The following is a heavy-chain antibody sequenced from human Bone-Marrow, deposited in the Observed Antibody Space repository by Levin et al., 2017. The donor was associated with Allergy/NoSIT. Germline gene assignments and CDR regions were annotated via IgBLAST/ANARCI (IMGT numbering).Heavy chain of an antibody. CDR1: GYTFTGYY. CDR3: ALIVVPAAIPASILDYYYYYMDV. J-gene: IGHJ6*03. Sequence: ASVKVSCKASGYTFTGYYMHWVRQAPGQGLEWMGWINPNSGGTNYAQKFQGRVTMTRDTSISTAYMELSRLRSDDTAVYYCALIVVPAAIPASILDYYYYYMDVWGKGTTVTVSS. D-gene: IGHD2-2*01. CDR2: INPNSGGT. V-gene: IGHV1-2*02.